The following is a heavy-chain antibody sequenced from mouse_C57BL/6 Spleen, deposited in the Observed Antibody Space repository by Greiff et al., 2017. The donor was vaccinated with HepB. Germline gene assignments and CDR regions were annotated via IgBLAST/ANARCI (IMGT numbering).Heavy chain of an antibody. J-gene: IGHJ4*01. CDR2: IHPNSGST. D-gene: IGHD3-1*01. CDR1: GYTFTSYW. Sequence: VQLQQSGAELVKPGASVKLSCKASGYTFTSYWMHWVKQRPGQGLEWIGMIHPNSGSTNYNEKFKSKATLTVDKSSSTAYMQLSSLTSEDSAVYYCARGMGFYYAMDYWGQGTSVTVSS. V-gene: IGHV1-64*01. CDR3: ARGMGFYYAMDY.